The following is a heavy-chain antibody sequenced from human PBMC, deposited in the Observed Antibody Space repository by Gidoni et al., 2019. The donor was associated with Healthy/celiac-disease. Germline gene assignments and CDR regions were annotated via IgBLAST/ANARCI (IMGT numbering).Heavy chain of an antibody. CDR2: IYYSGRT. J-gene: IGHJ4*02. Sequence: QVQLQESGPGLVTPSETLSLTCTVSGGSISSYYWSWIRQPPGKGLEWIGYIYYSGRTNYNPSLKSRVTISVDTSKNQFSLKLSSVTAAETAVYYCARGEYQLLYPQYYFDYWGQGTLVTVSS. D-gene: IGHD2-2*02. CDR3: ARGEYQLLYPQYYFDY. CDR1: GGSISSYY. V-gene: IGHV4-59*01.